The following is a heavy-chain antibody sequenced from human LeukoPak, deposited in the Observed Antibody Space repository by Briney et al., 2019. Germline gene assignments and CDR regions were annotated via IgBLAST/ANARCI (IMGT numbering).Heavy chain of an antibody. CDR1: GGSISSGGYY. V-gene: IGHV4-31*03. J-gene: IGHJ4*02. CDR3: ARLVVPAAARFDY. Sequence: SQTLSLTCTVSGGSISSGGYYWSWIRQHPGKGLEWIGYIYYSGSTYYNPSLKSRVTISVDTSKNQFSLKLSSVTAADTAVYYCARLVVPAAARFDYWGRGTLVTVSS. D-gene: IGHD2-2*01. CDR2: IYYSGST.